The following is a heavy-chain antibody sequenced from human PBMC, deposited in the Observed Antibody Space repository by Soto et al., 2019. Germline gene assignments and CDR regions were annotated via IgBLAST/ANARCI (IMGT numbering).Heavy chain of an antibody. CDR1: GGTFSSYA. J-gene: IGHJ4*02. CDR3: AREYYDSSGYPGYYFDY. D-gene: IGHD3-22*01. Sequence: GASVKVSCKASGGTFSSYAISWVRQAPGQGLEWMGGIIPIFGTANYAQKFQGRVAITADESTSTAYMGLSSLRSEDTAVYYCAREYYDSSGYPGYYFDYWGQGTLVTVSS. CDR2: IIPIFGTA. V-gene: IGHV1-69*13.